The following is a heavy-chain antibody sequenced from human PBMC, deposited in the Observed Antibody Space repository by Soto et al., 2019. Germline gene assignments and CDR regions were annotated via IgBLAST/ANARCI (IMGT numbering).Heavy chain of an antibody. V-gene: IGHV3-30*18. CDR3: AKDRGGDYFYVMDV. Sequence: QGQLMESGGGVVQPGRSLRLSCAAPGFTFSDYGMHWVRHAPGKGLEWVAVMSDDGSKKYYAVSVKGRFTISRDDSKNALYLQMNRLRAEDTAVYYCAKDRGGDYFYVMDVWGQGTTVTVSS. CDR1: GFTFSDYG. CDR2: MSDDGSKK. J-gene: IGHJ6*02. D-gene: IGHD2-21*01.